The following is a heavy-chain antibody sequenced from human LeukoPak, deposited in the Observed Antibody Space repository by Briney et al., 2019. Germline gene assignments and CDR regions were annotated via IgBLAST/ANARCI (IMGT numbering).Heavy chain of an antibody. D-gene: IGHD1-26*01. Sequence: EGSLRLSCAASGFTFRNYYMTWIRQVPGKGLEWVSYISASGDTIYYGDSVRGRFTISRDNAKNSLYLDMNTLKAEDTAVYYCARDPSWEILSYFDYWGQGTLVTVSS. J-gene: IGHJ4*02. CDR2: ISASGDTI. CDR3: ARDPSWEILSYFDY. CDR1: GFTFRNYY. V-gene: IGHV3-11*04.